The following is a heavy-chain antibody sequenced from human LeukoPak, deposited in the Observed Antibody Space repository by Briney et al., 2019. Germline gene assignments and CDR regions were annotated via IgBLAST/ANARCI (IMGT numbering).Heavy chain of an antibody. CDR2: ISWNSGSI. D-gene: IGHD6-13*01. CDR1: GFTFSSYA. CDR3: AKDKRHGSSWYYFDC. J-gene: IGHJ4*02. Sequence: GGSLRLSCAASGFTFSSYAMSWVRQAPGKGLEWVSGISWNSGSIGYADSVKGRFTISRDNAKNSLYLQMNSLRAEDTALYYCAKDKRHGSSWYYFDCWGQGTLVTVSS. V-gene: IGHV3-9*01.